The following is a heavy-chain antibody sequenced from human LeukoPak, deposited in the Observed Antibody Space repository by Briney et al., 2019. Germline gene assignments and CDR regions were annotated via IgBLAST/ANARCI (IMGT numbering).Heavy chain of an antibody. CDR1: GGTFSSYA. CDR2: IIPIFGTA. Sequence: SVKVSCKASGGTFSSYAISWVRQAPGQGLEWMGGIIPIFGTANYAQKFQGRVTITADESTSTAYMELSSLRSEDTAVYYCARVGGYCTNGVVLCRPTAENNWFDPWGRGTLVTVSS. D-gene: IGHD2-8*01. J-gene: IGHJ5*02. CDR3: ARVGGYCTNGVVLCRPTAENNWFDP. V-gene: IGHV1-69*01.